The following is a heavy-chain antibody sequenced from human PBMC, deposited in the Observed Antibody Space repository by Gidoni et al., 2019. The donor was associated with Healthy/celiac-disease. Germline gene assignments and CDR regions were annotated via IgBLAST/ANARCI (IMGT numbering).Heavy chain of an antibody. V-gene: IGHV1-69*01. J-gene: IGHJ5*02. D-gene: IGHD6-19*01. CDR2: IIPIFGTA. CDR1: GGTFSSYA. CDR3: ARARPIAVGENWFDP. Sequence: QVQLVQSGAEVKKPGSSVKVSCTAPGGTFSSYAISWVRQAPGQGLEWMGGIIPIFGTANYAQKFQGRVTITAYESTSTAYMELSSLRSEDTAVYYCARARPIAVGENWFDPWGQGTLVTVSS.